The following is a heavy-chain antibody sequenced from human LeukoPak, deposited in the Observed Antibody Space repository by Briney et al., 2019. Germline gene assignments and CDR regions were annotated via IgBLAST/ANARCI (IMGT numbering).Heavy chain of an antibody. V-gene: IGHV1-18*01. Sequence: ASVTVSFKASGYTFTSYGISWVRQAPGQGLEWMGRISAYNGNTNYAQKLQGRVTMTIDTSTSTAYMELRSLRSDDTAVYYCASVSYCSGGSCYSWAFDIWGQGTMVTVSS. CDR2: ISAYNGNT. D-gene: IGHD2-15*01. J-gene: IGHJ3*02. CDR3: ASVSYCSGGSCYSWAFDI. CDR1: GYTFTSYG.